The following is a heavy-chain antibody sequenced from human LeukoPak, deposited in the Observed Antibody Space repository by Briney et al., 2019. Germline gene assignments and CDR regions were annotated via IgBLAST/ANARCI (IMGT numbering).Heavy chain of an antibody. CDR1: GFSFSNYW. D-gene: IGHD1-14*01. Sequence: PGGSLRLSCATSGFSFSNYWMSWVRQAPGEGLEWVANINQDGSVKSSVGSVKGRFTISRDNAKNSLYLQMNSLRAEDTAVYFCARGAPYRDSDDYWGQGTLVTVTS. J-gene: IGHJ4*02. CDR2: INQDGSVK. V-gene: IGHV3-7*05. CDR3: ARGAPYRDSDDY.